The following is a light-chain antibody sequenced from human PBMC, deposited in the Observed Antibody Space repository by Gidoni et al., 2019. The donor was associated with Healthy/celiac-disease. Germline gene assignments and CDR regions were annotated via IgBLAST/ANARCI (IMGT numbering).Light chain of an antibody. J-gene: IGKJ1*01. CDR2: GAS. CDR1: QSVSSN. CDR3: QQYNNWPWT. V-gene: IGKV3-15*01. Sequence: EIVMTQSPATLSVSPGERATLSCRASQSVSSNLALYQQKPGQAPRLLIYGASTRATGIPARVSGSGSGTEFTLTISSLQSEDFAVYYCQQYNNWPWTFGQGTKVEIK.